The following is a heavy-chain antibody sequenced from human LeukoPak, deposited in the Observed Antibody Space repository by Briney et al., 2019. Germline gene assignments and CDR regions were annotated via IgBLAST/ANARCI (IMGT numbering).Heavy chain of an antibody. D-gene: IGHD3-10*01. J-gene: IGHJ4*02. CDR1: EFMFSTYW. CDR3: VKPYYYSSGSLK. CDR2: INQDGREK. Sequence: GGSLRLSCVASEFMFSTYWMSWVRQAPGKGLEWVATINQDGREKYYVDSVKGRFTISRDNAKNSLYLQMSSLGVEDTAVYYCVKPYYYSSGSLKWGQGTLVTVSS. V-gene: IGHV3-7*01.